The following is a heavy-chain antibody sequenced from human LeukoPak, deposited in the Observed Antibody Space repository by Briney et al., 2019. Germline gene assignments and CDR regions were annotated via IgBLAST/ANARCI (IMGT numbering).Heavy chain of an antibody. Sequence: GGSLRLSCAASGFTFDDYGMSWVRQAPGKGLEWVSGISWSGGNTGYADSVKGRFTISRDNAKNSLYLQMNSLRAEDTAVYYCAREDSGSYQFGYYFDYWGQGTLVTVSS. J-gene: IGHJ4*02. V-gene: IGHV3-20*04. CDR1: GFTFDDYG. D-gene: IGHD1-26*01. CDR3: AREDSGSYQFGYYFDY. CDR2: ISWSGGNT.